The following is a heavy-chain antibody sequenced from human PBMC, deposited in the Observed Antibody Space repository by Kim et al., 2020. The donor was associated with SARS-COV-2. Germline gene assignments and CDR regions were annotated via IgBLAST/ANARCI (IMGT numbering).Heavy chain of an antibody. D-gene: IGHD2-2*01. CDR2: IYYSGST. Sequence: SETLSLTCTVSGGSISSGGYYWSWIRQHPGKGLEWIGYIYYSGSTYYNPSLKSRVTISVDTSKNQFSLKLSSVTAADTAVYYCARGYQLPWDYFDYWGQGTLVTVSS. V-gene: IGHV4-31*03. CDR1: GGSISSGGYY. J-gene: IGHJ4*02. CDR3: ARGYQLPWDYFDY.